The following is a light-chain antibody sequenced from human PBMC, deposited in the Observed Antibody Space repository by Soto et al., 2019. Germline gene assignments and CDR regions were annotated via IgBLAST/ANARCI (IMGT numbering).Light chain of an antibody. CDR2: DVR. Sequence: QSALTQPASVSASPGQSITISCTGTSSDVGGYNYVSWYQQHPGKAPKLMIYDVRNRHSGVSDRFSGYKSGNTASLTISGLQAEDEADDYCSSYPSSSTHVFGTGTKLTVL. CDR1: SSDVGGYNY. J-gene: IGLJ1*01. CDR3: SSYPSSSTHV. V-gene: IGLV2-14*01.